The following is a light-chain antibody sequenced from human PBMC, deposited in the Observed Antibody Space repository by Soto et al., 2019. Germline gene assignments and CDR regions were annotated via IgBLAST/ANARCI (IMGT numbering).Light chain of an antibody. CDR2: AAS. CDR1: QGISSY. J-gene: IGKJ3*01. V-gene: IGKV1-9*01. CDR3: QQLNSYPLT. Sequence: IQLTQSPSSLSASVGDRVTITCRASQGISSYLAWYQQKPGKAAKLLIYAASTLQSGVPSRFSRSGSGKDFPLTSSSLQPEDFATYYCQQLNSYPLTFGPGTKVDIK.